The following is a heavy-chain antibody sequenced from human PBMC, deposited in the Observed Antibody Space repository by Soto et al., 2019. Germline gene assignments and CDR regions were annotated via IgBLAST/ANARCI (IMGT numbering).Heavy chain of an antibody. CDR3: ARDINGADSYGFSGH. Sequence: EVQLLESGGALVQPGGSLGLPVPASGLTFSSYAMSWVRQAPGKGLEGASTISGSGRNKYAADSVKGRFAISRDNSKNTLYLQMNSLRADDTAVYYCARDINGADSYGFSGHWGQGTLVTVSS. D-gene: IGHD5-18*01. CDR2: ISGSGRNK. J-gene: IGHJ4*02. CDR1: GLTFSSYA. V-gene: IGHV3-23*01.